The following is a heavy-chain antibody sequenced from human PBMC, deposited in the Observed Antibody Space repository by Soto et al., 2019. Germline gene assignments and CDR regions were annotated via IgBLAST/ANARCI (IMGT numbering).Heavy chain of an antibody. D-gene: IGHD3-16*01. Sequence: GGSLRLSCAASGLNFGPYWMHWVRQAPGKGLVWVSHINSDGSTIVYADSVKGRFTISRDNAKNTMYLQLNSLRAEDTAMYYCARGPLRGQVDWGYFDYWGQGILVTVPS. J-gene: IGHJ4*02. CDR2: INSDGSTI. CDR3: ARGPLRGQVDWGYFDY. CDR1: GLNFGPYW. V-gene: IGHV3-74*01.